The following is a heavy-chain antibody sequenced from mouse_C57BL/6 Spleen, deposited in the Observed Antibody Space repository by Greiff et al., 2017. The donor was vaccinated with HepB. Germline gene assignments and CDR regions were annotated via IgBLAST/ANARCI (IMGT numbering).Heavy chain of an antibody. CDR1: GYTFTSSW. V-gene: IGHV1-74*01. CDR3: AIPYGTRGYYAMDY. CDR2: IHPSDSDT. D-gene: IGHD1-1*01. J-gene: IGHJ4*01. Sequence: QVQLQQPGAELLKPGASVKVSCQASGYTFTSSWMHWVKQRPGQGLEWIGRIHPSDSDTNYNQKFKGKATLTVDKSSSTAYMQLSSLTSEDSAVYYCAIPYGTRGYYAMDYWGQGTSVTVSS.